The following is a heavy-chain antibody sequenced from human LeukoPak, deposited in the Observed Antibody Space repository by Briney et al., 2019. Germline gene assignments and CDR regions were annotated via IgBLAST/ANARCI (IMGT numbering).Heavy chain of an antibody. CDR2: VYYSGST. CDR3: ARERRDGYKVYFDY. V-gene: IGHV4-61*01. J-gene: IGHJ4*02. CDR1: GFTFSSRDW. D-gene: IGHD5-24*01. Sequence: GSLRLSCVASGFTFSSRDWMTWIRQPPGKGLEWIGYVYYSGSTNYNPSLKSRVTISVDTSKNQFSLRLSSVTAADTAVYYCARERRDGYKVYFDYWGQGTLVTVSS.